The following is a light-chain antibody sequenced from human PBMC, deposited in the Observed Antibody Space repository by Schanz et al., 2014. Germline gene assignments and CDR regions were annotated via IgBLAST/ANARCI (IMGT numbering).Light chain of an antibody. J-gene: IGLJ3*02. Sequence: QSALTQPASVSGSPGQSITISCTGTSSDVGAYNHVSWYQQHPGKAPRLIIYDVYNRPSGVSNRFSASKSGNTASLTISGLQDEDEADYYCNSYAGSNNWVFGGGTKLTVL. V-gene: IGLV2-14*03. CDR2: DVY. CDR1: SSDVGAYNH. CDR3: NSYAGSNNWV.